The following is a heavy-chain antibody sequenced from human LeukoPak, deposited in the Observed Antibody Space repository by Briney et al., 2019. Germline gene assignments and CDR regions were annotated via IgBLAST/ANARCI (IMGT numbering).Heavy chain of an antibody. CDR3: ARGSDDFWSGYSPSY. D-gene: IGHD3-3*01. Sequence: VASVKVSCKASGYTFTGYYMHWVRQAPGQGREWMGWINPNSGGTNYAQKFQGRVTMTRDTSISTAYMELSRLRSDDTAVYYCARGSDDFWSGYSPSYWGQGTLVTVSS. J-gene: IGHJ4*02. CDR2: INPNSGGT. CDR1: GYTFTGYY. V-gene: IGHV1-2*02.